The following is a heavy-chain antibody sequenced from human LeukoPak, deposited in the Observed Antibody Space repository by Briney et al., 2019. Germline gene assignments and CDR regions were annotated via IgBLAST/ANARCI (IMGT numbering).Heavy chain of an antibody. V-gene: IGHV1-46*01. J-gene: IGHJ4*02. CDR2: INPSGGST. Sequence: GASVKVSCKASGYTFTSYYMHWVRQAPGQGLEWMGIINPSGGSTNYAQKFQGRVTMTRDTSTNTVYMELSSLRSEDTAVYYCAREDPVATNFDYWGQGTLVTVSS. D-gene: IGHD5-12*01. CDR3: AREDPVATNFDY. CDR1: GYTFTSYY.